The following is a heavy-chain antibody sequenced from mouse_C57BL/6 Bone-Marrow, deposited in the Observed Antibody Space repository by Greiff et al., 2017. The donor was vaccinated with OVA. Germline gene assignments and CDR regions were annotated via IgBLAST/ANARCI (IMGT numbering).Heavy chain of an antibody. CDR3: ARRSNWDDYFDY. J-gene: IGHJ2*01. Sequence: EVKLVESGGDLVKPGGSLKLSCAASGFTFSSYGMSWVRQTPDKRLEWVATISSGGSYTYYPDSVKGRFTISRDNAKNTLYLQMSSLKSEDTAMYYCARRSNWDDYFDYWGQGTTLTVSS. V-gene: IGHV5-6*02. CDR1: GFTFSSYG. CDR2: ISSGGSYT. D-gene: IGHD4-1*01.